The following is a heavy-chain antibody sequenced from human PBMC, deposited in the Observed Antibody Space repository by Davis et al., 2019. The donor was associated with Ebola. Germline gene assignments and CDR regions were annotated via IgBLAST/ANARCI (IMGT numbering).Heavy chain of an antibody. D-gene: IGHD3-10*01. CDR2: INSDGSST. Sequence: HTGGSLRLSCAASGFTFSSYAMHWVRQAPGKGLVWVSRINSDGSSTSYADSVKGRFTISRDNAKNTLYLQMNSLRAEDTAVYYCARDMWGSGYYYYGMDVWGQGTTVTVSS. J-gene: IGHJ6*02. V-gene: IGHV3-74*01. CDR1: GFTFSSYA. CDR3: ARDMWGSGYYYYGMDV.